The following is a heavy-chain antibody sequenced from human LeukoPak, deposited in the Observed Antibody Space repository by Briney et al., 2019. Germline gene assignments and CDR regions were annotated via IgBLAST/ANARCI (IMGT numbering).Heavy chain of an antibody. J-gene: IGHJ6*04. Sequence: GGSLRLSCAASGFTFSSYEMNWVRQAPGKGLEWGAYISSSGSTIYYADSVKGRFTISRDNAKTSLYLQMNRLRVEDTAVYYCAELGITMIGGVWGKGTTVTISS. CDR3: AELGITMIGGV. CDR2: ISSSGSTI. CDR1: GFTFSSYE. D-gene: IGHD3-10*02. V-gene: IGHV3-48*03.